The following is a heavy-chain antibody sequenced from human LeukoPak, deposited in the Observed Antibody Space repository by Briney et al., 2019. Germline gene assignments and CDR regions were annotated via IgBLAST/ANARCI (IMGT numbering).Heavy chain of an antibody. CDR3: AKGPGGCSSTSCYSDY. CDR2: ISGSGGST. CDR1: GFTFSGYA. J-gene: IGHJ4*02. V-gene: IGHV3-23*01. D-gene: IGHD2-2*01. Sequence: GSLRLSCAASGFTFSGYAMSWVRQAPGKGLEWVSAISGSGGSTYYADSVKGRFTISRDNSKNTLYLQVNSLRVEDTAVYYCAKGPGGCSSTSCYSDYWGQGALVTVSS.